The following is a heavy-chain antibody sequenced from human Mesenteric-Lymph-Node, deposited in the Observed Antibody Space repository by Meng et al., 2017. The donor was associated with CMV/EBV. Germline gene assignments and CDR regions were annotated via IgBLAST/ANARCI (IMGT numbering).Heavy chain of an antibody. V-gene: IGHV1-46*02. D-gene: IGHD6-13*01. Sequence: KASGYTFNSDYMHGVRQAPGQGLEWMGIINTSGGSTSYAQKFQGRVTMTRDTSTSTVYMELSSLRSEDTAVYYCARVPSASSSLGGDYWGQGTLVTVSS. J-gene: IGHJ4*02. CDR1: GYTFNSDY. CDR3: ARVPSASSSLGGDY. CDR2: INTSGGST.